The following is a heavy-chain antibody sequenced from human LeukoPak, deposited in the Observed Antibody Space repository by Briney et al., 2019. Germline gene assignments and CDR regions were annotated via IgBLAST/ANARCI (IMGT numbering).Heavy chain of an antibody. CDR3: AKAGDYGD. CDR1: GFTFSSYA. Sequence: GGSLRLSCAASGFTFSSYAMHWVRQAPGKGLEWVAVISYDGSNKYYADSVKGRFTISRDNSKNTLYLQMNSLRAEDTAVYYCAKAGDYGDWGQGTLVTVSS. J-gene: IGHJ4*02. CDR2: ISYDGSNK. V-gene: IGHV3-30-3*01. D-gene: IGHD4-17*01.